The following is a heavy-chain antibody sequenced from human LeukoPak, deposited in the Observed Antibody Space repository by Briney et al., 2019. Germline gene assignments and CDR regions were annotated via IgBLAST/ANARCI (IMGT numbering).Heavy chain of an antibody. CDR1: GFTFSSYA. CDR2: ISYDGSNK. Sequence: GRSLRLSCAASGFTFSSYAMHWVRQAPGKGLEWVAVISYDGSNKYYADSVKGRFTISRDNSKNTLYLQMNGLRAEDTAVYYCAKNAAGIVLMIYAPLDSWGQGTLVTVSS. J-gene: IGHJ4*02. D-gene: IGHD2-8*01. CDR3: AKNAAGIVLMIYAPLDS. V-gene: IGHV3-30-3*02.